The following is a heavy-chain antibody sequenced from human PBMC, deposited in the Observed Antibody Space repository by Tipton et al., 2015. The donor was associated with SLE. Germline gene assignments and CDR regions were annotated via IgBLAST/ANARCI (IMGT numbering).Heavy chain of an antibody. D-gene: IGHD3/OR15-3a*01. CDR3: ALKVSRRTGFDS. Sequence: SLRLSCEASGLSVSDNYMNWVRQAPGQGLEWVSTIFLAGTTYYADSVKGRFTISRDNSQNTLFLHMDSLRPDDTAIYYCALKVSRRTGFDSWGQGTLVTVSS. CDR2: IFLAGTT. J-gene: IGHJ4*02. CDR1: GLSVSDNY. V-gene: IGHV3-66*02.